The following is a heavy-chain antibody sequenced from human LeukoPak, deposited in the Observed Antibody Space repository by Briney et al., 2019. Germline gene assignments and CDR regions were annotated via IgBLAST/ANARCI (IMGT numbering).Heavy chain of an antibody. J-gene: IGHJ4*02. Sequence: GGSLRLSCTASGFTFSGYNMNWIRQAPGKGLEWVSSFGTRSTSIYHAGSVKGRFAISRDNAKNSLYLQMSSLRAEDTATYYCTKNVPGRAIDYWGQGTLVTVSS. V-gene: IGHV3-21*04. CDR1: GFTFSGYN. D-gene: IGHD2-15*01. CDR2: FGTRSTSI. CDR3: TKNVPGRAIDY.